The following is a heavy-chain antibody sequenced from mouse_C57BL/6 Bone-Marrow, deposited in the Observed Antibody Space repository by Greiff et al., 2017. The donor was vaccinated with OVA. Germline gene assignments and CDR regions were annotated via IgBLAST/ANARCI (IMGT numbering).Heavy chain of an antibody. CDR2: IYPRSGNT. CDR1: GYTFTSYG. V-gene: IGHV1-81*01. Sequence: QVQLQQSGAELARPGASVKLSCKASGYTFTSYGISWVKQRTGQGLEWIGEIYPRSGNTYYDEKFKGKATLTADKSSSTAYMELRSLTSEDSAVYFCASTTGERAWFAYWGQGTLVTVSA. D-gene: IGHD1-1*01. CDR3: ASTTGERAWFAY. J-gene: IGHJ3*01.